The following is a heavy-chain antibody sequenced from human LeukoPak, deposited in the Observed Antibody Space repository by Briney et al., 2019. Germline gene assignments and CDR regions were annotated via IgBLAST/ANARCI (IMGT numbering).Heavy chain of an antibody. CDR1: GFTFSSYS. D-gene: IGHD3-22*01. CDR3: AREMGGGTISMIVLPFDY. Sequence: PGGSLRLSCAASGFTFSSYSMNWVRQAPGKGLEWVSYISSSSSTIYYADSVKGRFTISRGNAKNSLYLQMNSLRAEDTAVYYCAREMGGGTISMIVLPFDYWGQGTLVTVSS. J-gene: IGHJ4*02. V-gene: IGHV3-48*04. CDR2: ISSSSSTI.